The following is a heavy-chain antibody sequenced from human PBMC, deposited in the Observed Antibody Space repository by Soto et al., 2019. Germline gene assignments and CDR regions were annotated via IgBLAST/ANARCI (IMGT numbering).Heavy chain of an antibody. J-gene: IGHJ5*02. CDR1: GGTFSSYA. CDR3: ARDWEPWIPLSSAGWFDT. Sequence: SVKVSCKASGGTFSSYAISWVRQAPGQGLEWMEGIIPIFGTANYAQKFQGRVTITADESTSTAYMELSSLRSEDTAVYYSARDWEPWIPLSSAGWFDTWGQGTLVTVSS. D-gene: IGHD5-18*01. CDR2: IIPIFGTA. V-gene: IGHV1-69*13.